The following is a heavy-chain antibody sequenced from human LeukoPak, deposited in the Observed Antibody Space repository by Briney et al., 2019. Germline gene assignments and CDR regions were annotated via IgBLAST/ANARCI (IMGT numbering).Heavy chain of an antibody. CDR2: IYYDAGA. CDR3: ARGRRELKYGPDY. Sequence: PSETLSLTCTVSGASTTTTSHYWSWLRQHPGKCQEWIAYIYYDAGAYYNPSLASRVTISLDSSANQFSLRLSSVTAADTAVYYCARGRRELKYGPDYWGQGTLVTVSS. J-gene: IGHJ4*02. D-gene: IGHD3-10*01. V-gene: IGHV4-31*03. CDR1: GASTTTTSHY.